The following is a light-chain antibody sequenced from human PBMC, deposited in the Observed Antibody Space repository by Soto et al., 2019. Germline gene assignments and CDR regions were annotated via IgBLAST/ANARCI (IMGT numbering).Light chain of an antibody. CDR3: SSYTSSTPFYG. CDR1: SSDVGGYNY. CDR2: EVS. V-gene: IGLV2-14*01. Sequence: SALTQPASVSGSPGQSITISCTGTSSDVGGYNYVSWYQQHPVKAPKLMIYEVSNRPSGVSNRFSGSKSGNTASLTISGLQDEDEADYYCSSYTSSTPFYGFGNGTKVTV. J-gene: IGLJ1*01.